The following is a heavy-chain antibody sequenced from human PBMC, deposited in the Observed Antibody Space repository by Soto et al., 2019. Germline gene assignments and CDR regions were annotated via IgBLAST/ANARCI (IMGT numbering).Heavy chain of an antibody. Sequence: ASVKVSCKASGYTFTSYYMHWVRQAPGQGLEWMGIINPSGGSTSYAQKFQGRVTMTRDTSTSTVYMELSSLRSEDAAVYYCARDTAMVRDAFDIWGQGTMVTVSS. CDR2: INPSGGST. CDR3: ARDTAMVRDAFDI. CDR1: GYTFTSYY. D-gene: IGHD5-18*01. V-gene: IGHV1-46*01. J-gene: IGHJ3*02.